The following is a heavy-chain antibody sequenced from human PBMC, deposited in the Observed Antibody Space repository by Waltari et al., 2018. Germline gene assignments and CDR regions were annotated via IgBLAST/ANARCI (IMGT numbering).Heavy chain of an antibody. CDR2: IKQVGSGK. Sequence: EVQLVESGGGLVQPGGSLRLSCAASGFTFSSYWMSWVRQAPGKGLEWVANIKQVGSGKDYVGSVKGRFTISRDTAKNSLYLQMNSRRAEDTAVYYCARDQSSWYPGDYYYYGMDVWGQGTTVTVSS. V-gene: IGHV3-7*01. CDR1: GFTFSSYW. CDR3: ARDQSSWYPGDYYYYGMDV. J-gene: IGHJ6*02. D-gene: IGHD6-13*01.